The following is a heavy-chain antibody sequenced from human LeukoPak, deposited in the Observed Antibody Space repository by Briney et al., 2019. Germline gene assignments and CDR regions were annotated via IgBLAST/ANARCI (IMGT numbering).Heavy chain of an antibody. Sequence: SETLSLTCTVSGGSISSSSYYWGWIRQPPGKGLEWIGSIYYSGSTYYNPSPKSRVTISVDTSKNQFSLKLSSVTAADTAVYYCARHDSSGYYPPYYFDYWGQGTLVTVSS. J-gene: IGHJ4*02. V-gene: IGHV4-39*01. D-gene: IGHD3-22*01. CDR2: IYYSGST. CDR3: ARHDSSGYYPPYYFDY. CDR1: GGSISSSSYY.